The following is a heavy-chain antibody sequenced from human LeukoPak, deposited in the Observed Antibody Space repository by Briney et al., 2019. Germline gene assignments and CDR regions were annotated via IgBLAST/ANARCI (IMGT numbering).Heavy chain of an antibody. V-gene: IGHV3-49*04. J-gene: IGHJ3*02. Sequence: GGSLRLSCTTSGFTFGDYALTWVRQAPGKGLEWVGFIRSKIYGGIPEYAASVKGRFTISRDDSKNSLYLQMNSLKTEDTAVYYCAREALYYDILTGYSDAFDIWGQGTMVTVSS. D-gene: IGHD3-9*01. CDR3: AREALYYDILTGYSDAFDI. CDR2: IRSKIYGGIP. CDR1: GFTFGDYA.